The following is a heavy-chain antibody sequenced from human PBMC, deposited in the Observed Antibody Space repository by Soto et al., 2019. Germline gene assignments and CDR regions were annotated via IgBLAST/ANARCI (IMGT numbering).Heavy chain of an antibody. CDR1: GFTFSRYA. D-gene: IGHD6-6*01. CDR3: AKEIGSSSLNWFDP. V-gene: IGHV3-23*01. J-gene: IGHJ5*02. Sequence: HPGGSLRLSCAASGFTFSRYAMSWVRQAPGKGLEWVSAIIGSGGSTYYADSVKGRFTISRDNSKNTLYLQMNSLRAEDTALYYCAKEIGSSSLNWFDPWGQGTLVTVSS. CDR2: IIGSGGST.